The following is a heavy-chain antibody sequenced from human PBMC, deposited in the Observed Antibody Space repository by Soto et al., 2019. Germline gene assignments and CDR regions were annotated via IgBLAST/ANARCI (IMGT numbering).Heavy chain of an antibody. V-gene: IGHV1-18*01. CDR3: AREAEIFGVIIIMC. CDR2: ISAYNGNT. D-gene: IGHD3-3*01. J-gene: IGHJ4*02. CDR1: GYTFTRYG. Sequence: QVPLVQSGAEVKKPGASVKVSCEASGYTFTRYGISWVRQAPGQGLEWMGWISAYNGNTKYAQTLQGRVTLTRDTSTSTAYMELRSLRSDDTAVYYCAREAEIFGVIIIMCWGQGTLVTVSS.